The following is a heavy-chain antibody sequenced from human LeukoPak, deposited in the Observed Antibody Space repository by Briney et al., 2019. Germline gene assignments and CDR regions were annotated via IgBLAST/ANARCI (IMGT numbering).Heavy chain of an antibody. V-gene: IGHV1-2*02. D-gene: IGHD4-11*01. J-gene: IGHJ6*02. Sequence: ASVKVSCKASGYTFTGYYMHWVRQAPGQGLEWTGWINPNSGGTNYAQKFQGRVTMTRDTSISTAYMELSRLRSDDTAVYYCARSPSDYSKDYYYYYGMDVWGQGTTVTVSS. CDR2: INPNSGGT. CDR1: GYTFTGYY. CDR3: ARSPSDYSKDYYYYYGMDV.